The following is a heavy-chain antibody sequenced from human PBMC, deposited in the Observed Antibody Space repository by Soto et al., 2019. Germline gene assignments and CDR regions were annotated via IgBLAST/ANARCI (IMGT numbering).Heavy chain of an antibody. V-gene: IGHV3-21*01. CDR1: GFTFSSYS. Sequence: GGSLRLSCAASGFTFSSYSMNRVRQAPGKGLEWVSSISSSSSYIYYADSVKGRFTISRDNAKNSLYLQMNSLRAEDTAVYYCARGAELVIIGNYYYGMDVWGQGTTVTVSS. CDR2: ISSSSSYI. D-gene: IGHD3-9*01. J-gene: IGHJ6*02. CDR3: ARGAELVIIGNYYYGMDV.